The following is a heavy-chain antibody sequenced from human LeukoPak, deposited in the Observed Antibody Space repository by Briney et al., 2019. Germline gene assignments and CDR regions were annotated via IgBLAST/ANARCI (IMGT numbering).Heavy chain of an antibody. CDR2: ISGSGSYT. CDR1: GFTFMNYA. CDR3: AKRRYDSSGHFDS. Sequence: GGSLRLSCATSGFTFMNYAMSWVRQAPGKGLEWVSAISGSGSYTDYADSVKGRFTISKDNSKNTVYMRMSSLRAEDTALYYCAKRRYDSSGHFDSWGQGTLVTVSS. V-gene: IGHV3-23*01. J-gene: IGHJ4*02. D-gene: IGHD3-22*01.